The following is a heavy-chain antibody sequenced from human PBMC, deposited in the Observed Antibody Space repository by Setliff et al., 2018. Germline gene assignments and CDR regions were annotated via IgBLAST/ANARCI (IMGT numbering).Heavy chain of an antibody. V-gene: IGHV4-39*07. J-gene: IGHJ4*01. D-gene: IGHD3-3*01. CDR2: MYYSGST. Sequence: PSETLSLTCSVSGGSISSGSYYWGWIRQSPGKGLEWIGSMYYSGSTYYNPSLKGRVTLSVDTSKNQSSLKLSSVTAADTAVYYCRFWSGYYKNDYWGQGTLVTVSS. CDR1: GGSISSGSYY. CDR3: RFWSGYYKNDY.